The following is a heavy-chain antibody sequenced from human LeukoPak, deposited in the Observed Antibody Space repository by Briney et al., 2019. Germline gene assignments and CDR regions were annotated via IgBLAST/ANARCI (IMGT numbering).Heavy chain of an antibody. J-gene: IGHJ6*02. Sequence: SETLSLTCTVSGGSISSSSYYRGWIRQPPGKGLEWIGSIYYSGSTYYNPSLKSRVTISVDTSKNQFSLKLSSVTAADTAVYYCARRDYYDSSGSLDYYYGMDVWGQGTTVTVSS. CDR2: IYYSGST. CDR1: GGSISSSSYY. D-gene: IGHD3-22*01. V-gene: IGHV4-39*01. CDR3: ARRDYYDSSGSLDYYYGMDV.